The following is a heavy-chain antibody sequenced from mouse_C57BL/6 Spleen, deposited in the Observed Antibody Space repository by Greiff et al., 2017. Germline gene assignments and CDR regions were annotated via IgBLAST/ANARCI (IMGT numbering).Heavy chain of an antibody. CDR1: GFTFSDFY. D-gene: IGHD4-1*01. CDR2: SRNKANDYTT. V-gene: IGHV7-1*01. CDR3: AREATGKGLFDY. J-gene: IGHJ2*01. Sequence: EVKLQESGGGLVQSGRSLRLSCATSGFTFSDFYMEWVRQAPGKGLEWIAASRNKANDYTTEYSASVKGRFIVSRDTSQSILYLQLNARRAEDTAIYYCAREATGKGLFDYWGQGTTLTVSS.